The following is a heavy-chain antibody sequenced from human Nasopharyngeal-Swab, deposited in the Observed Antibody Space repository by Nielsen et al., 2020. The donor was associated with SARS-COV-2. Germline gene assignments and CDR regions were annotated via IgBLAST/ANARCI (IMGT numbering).Heavy chain of an antibody. CDR2: INSDGSST. CDR3: ARAGDYLTSYYYYGMDV. CDR1: GFTFSSYW. V-gene: IGHV3-74*01. J-gene: IGHJ6*02. Sequence: GESLKISCAASGFTFSSYWMHWVRQAPGKGLVWVSRINSDGSSTSYADSVKGRFTISRDNAKNTLYLQMNSLRAEDTAVYYCARAGDYLTSYYYYGMDVWGQGTTVTVSS. D-gene: IGHD7-27*01.